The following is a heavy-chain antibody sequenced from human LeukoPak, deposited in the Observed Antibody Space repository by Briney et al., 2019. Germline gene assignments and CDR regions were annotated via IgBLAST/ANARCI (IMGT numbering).Heavy chain of an antibody. D-gene: IGHD6-13*01. V-gene: IGHV4-34*01. J-gene: IGHJ4*02. CDR3: AIRFGRLEAGGTPFDS. Sequence: NPSQSLSPTCAVYGGSFSDYWWTWVRQSPGKGLGWVWEIKHSGRTNYNPSLKSRVSISVDRSKKQFSLKLTSVTAADTALDYCAIRFGRLEAGGTPFDSWGQGTLVTVSS. CDR1: GGSFSDYW. CDR2: IKHSGRT.